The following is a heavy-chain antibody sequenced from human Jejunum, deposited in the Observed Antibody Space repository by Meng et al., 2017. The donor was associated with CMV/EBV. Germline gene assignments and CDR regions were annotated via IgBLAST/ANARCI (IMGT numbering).Heavy chain of an antibody. V-gene: IGHV4-30-4*08. J-gene: IGHJ4*02. CDR3: ATRIPDTSGYYYGVIDF. CDR2: IYYNGRT. Sequence: HVELQESGPVLVKPSQTLSVTCTVSGASISSGDYFWTWLRQPPGKGLEWIGYIYYNGRTDYNPSLESRVTISLDTSKNQFSLKLTSITVADTAVYYCATRIPDTSGYYYGVIDFWGQGALVTVSS. CDR1: GASISSGDYF. D-gene: IGHD3-22*01.